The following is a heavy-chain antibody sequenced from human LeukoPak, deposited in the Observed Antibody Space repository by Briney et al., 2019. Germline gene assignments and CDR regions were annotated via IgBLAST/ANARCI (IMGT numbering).Heavy chain of an antibody. CDR3: ARDVSYRGMDV. J-gene: IGHJ6*02. Sequence: ASVKVSCKASGYTFTSYGISWVRQAPGQGLEWMGWINPNSGGTKYAQKFQGRVTMTRDTSISTAYMELSRLRSDDTAVYYCARDVSYRGMDVWGQGTTVIVAS. V-gene: IGHV1-2*02. CDR1: GYTFTSYG. CDR2: INPNSGGT. D-gene: IGHD5/OR15-5a*01.